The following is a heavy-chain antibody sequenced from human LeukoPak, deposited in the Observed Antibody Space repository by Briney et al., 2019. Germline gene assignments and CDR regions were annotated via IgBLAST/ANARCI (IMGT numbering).Heavy chain of an antibody. J-gene: IGHJ4*02. V-gene: IGHV3-23*01. CDR2: ISDSGGST. CDR3: AKGLRLAGSFDY. CDR1: GFSFSSFW. Sequence: GGSLRLSCTASGFSFSSFWMSWVRQAPGKGLEWVSGISDSGGSTYYADSVKGRLTISRDNSKNTLYLQMNSLRAEDTAVYYCAKGLRLAGSFDYWGQGTLVTVSS. D-gene: IGHD5-12*01.